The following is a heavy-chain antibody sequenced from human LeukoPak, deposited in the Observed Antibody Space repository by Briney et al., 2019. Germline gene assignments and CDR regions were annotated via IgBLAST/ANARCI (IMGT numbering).Heavy chain of an antibody. V-gene: IGHV3-23*01. CDR2: ITPSGSSA. D-gene: IGHD3-9*01. CDR1: GFTFSTYA. Sequence: GSLRLSCAASGFTFSTYAMSWVRQAPGKGLEWVSGITPSGSSAYHADSVKGRFSISRDNSKNTLYLQMNSLRAEDTAVYYCAKDVPLATTGYLYFDNWGQGTLVTVSS. CDR3: AKDVPLATTGYLYFDN. J-gene: IGHJ4*02.